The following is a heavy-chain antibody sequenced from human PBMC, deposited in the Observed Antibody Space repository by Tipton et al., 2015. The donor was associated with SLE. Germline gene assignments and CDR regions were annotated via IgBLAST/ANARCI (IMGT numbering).Heavy chain of an antibody. CDR3: ARTTEYFDP. D-gene: IGHD1-1*01. V-gene: IGHV4-59*08. Sequence: TLSLTCTVSGVSINSFYWSWIRQPPGKGLEWIGYIYYSGRNNYSPSLKTRVTMSVDTSKSQFSLKLTSVTAADTAVYYCARTTEYFDPWGQGTLVTVSS. J-gene: IGHJ5*02. CDR1: GVSINSFY. CDR2: IYYSGRN.